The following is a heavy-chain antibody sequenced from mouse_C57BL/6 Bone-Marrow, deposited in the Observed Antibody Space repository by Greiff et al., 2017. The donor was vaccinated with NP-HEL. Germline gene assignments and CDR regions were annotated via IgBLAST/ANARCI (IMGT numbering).Heavy chain of an antibody. CDR2: IDPEDGDT. Sequence: VQLQQPGAELVKPGASVKLSCKASGYTFTSYWMHWVKQRPEQGLEWIGRIDPEDGDTEYAPKFQGKATMTADTSSNTAYLQLSSLTSEDTAVYYCTYGSSSLGVWGTGTTVTVSS. CDR1: GYTFTSYW. V-gene: IGHV14-1*01. J-gene: IGHJ1*03. D-gene: IGHD1-1*01. CDR3: TYGSSSLGV.